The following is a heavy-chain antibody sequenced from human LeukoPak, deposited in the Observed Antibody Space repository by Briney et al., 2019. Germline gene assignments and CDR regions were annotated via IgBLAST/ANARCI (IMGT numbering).Heavy chain of an antibody. D-gene: IGHD3-10*01. CDR2: NFFHDGST. Sequence: GASVTVSCKTSGYSFNSHHVHWVRQAPGQGLEWMGINFFHDGSTSNTQKFQGRVTMTRDTSTSTVYMELSSLRSEDTAVYYCARDSGNYHYDMDVWGQGTRSSSP. J-gene: IGHJ6*02. CDR1: GYSFNSHH. V-gene: IGHV1-46*02. CDR3: ARDSGNYHYDMDV.